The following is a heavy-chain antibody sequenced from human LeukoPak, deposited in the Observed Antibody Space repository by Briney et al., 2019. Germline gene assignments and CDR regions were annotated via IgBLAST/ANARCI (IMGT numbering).Heavy chain of an antibody. CDR3: AGSGRGGLKSGVDY. J-gene: IGHJ4*02. D-gene: IGHD6-25*01. V-gene: IGHV4-34*01. CDR1: GGSFSGYY. Sequence: SETLSLTCAVYGGSFSGYYWSWIRQPPGKGLEWIGTISYNGRTWYNPSPKSRVTMSVDTSKNQFSLKLSSVTAADTAMYYCAGSGRGGLKSGVDYWGQGTLVTVSS. CDR2: ISYNGRT.